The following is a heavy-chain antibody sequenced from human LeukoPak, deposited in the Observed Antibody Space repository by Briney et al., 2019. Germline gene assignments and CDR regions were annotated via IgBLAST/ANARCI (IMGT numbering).Heavy chain of an antibody. V-gene: IGHV3-30*18. D-gene: IGHD3-16*01. CDR3: AKSWFGNPYYYYYGMDV. CDR2: ISYDGSNK. Sequence: GRSLRLSCAASGFTFSSYGMHWVRQAPGKGLEWVAVISYDGSNKYYADSVKGRFTISRDNSKNTLYLQMNSLRAEDTAVYYCAKSWFGNPYYYYYGMDVWGQGTTVTVSS. CDR1: GFTFSSYG. J-gene: IGHJ6*02.